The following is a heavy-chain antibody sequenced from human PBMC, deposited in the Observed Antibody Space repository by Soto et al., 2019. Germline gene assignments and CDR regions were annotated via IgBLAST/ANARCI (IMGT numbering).Heavy chain of an antibody. CDR1: GGSVSSGSYY. Sequence: QVQLQESGPGLVKPSETLSLTCTVSGGSVSSGSYYWSWIRQPPGKGLEWVGFIYYSGSTSYNPSVTSRVTISLEPSKNLFSLKLSSVTAADTAVYYWASSRGDPTLAFDLWGQGTMVTVSS. V-gene: IGHV4-61*01. D-gene: IGHD2-21*01. CDR2: IYYSGST. CDR3: ASSRGDPTLAFDL. J-gene: IGHJ3*01.